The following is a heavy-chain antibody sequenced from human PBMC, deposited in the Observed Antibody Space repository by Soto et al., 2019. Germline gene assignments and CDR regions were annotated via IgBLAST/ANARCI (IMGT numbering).Heavy chain of an antibody. Sequence: QVQLQESGPGLVKPSGTLSLTCAVSGGSISTSNWWSWVRQPPGKGLEWIREVYHSGSTNYNPSSKSRAAMSVDKSKNHFSLKLNTVTAADTALYYCASTSTSGTRFDYWGKGSLVTVSS. V-gene: IGHV4-4*02. D-gene: IGHD1-1*01. CDR3: ASTSTSGTRFDY. J-gene: IGHJ4*02. CDR2: VYHSGST. CDR1: GGSISTSNW.